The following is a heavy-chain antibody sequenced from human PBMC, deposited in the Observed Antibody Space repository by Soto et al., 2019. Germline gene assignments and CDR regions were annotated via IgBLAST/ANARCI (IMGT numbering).Heavy chain of an antibody. CDR2: IYPGDSDT. Sequence: GESLKISCKGSGYSFTSYWIGWVRQMPGKGLEWMGIIYPGDSDTRYSPSFQGQVTISADKSISTAYLQWSSLKASDTAMYYCARHLMAIRGPLTYYYYGMDVWGQGTTVTVSS. CDR3: ARHLMAIRGPLTYYYYGMDV. J-gene: IGHJ6*02. CDR1: GYSFTSYW. V-gene: IGHV5-51*01. D-gene: IGHD3-9*01.